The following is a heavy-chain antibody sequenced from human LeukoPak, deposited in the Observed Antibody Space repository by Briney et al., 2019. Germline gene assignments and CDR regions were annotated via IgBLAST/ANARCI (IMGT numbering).Heavy chain of an antibody. J-gene: IGHJ4*02. V-gene: IGHV4-4*07. D-gene: IGHD2-21*02. CDR3: AGEHKDYAGDGYYYGY. Sequence: PSETLSLTCTVSGGSISNYYWSWIRQPAGKGLEWIGRIYAGGNTDHNPSLKSRVTMSVDSSKNQFSLRLRSVTAADTAVYYCAGEHKDYAGDGYYYGYWGQGTLVTVSS. CDR2: IYAGGNT. CDR1: GGSISNYY.